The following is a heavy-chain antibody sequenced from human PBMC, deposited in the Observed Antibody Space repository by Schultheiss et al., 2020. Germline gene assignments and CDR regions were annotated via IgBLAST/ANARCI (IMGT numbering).Heavy chain of an antibody. J-gene: IGHJ6*02. Sequence: GGSLRLSCAASGFTFSSYGMHWVRQAPGKGLEWVAVIWYDGSNKYYADSVKGRFTISRDNSKNTLYLQMNSLRAEDTAVYYCARRGSGSYYYYYYGMDVWGQGTTVTVSS. CDR1: GFTFSSYG. CDR2: IWYDGSNK. D-gene: IGHD3-10*01. CDR3: ARRGSGSYYYYYYGMDV. V-gene: IGHV3-33*01.